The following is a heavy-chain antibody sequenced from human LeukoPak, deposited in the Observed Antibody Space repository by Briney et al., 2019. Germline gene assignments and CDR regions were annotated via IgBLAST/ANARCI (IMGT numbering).Heavy chain of an antibody. D-gene: IGHD2-15*01. J-gene: IGHJ4*02. CDR1: GFNFSSYW. Sequence: GGSLRLSCAASGFNFSSYWMSWVRQAPGKGLEWVANIKQDGSEKFYMDSVKGRFIISRDNSKNSLYLQMNSLRTEDTALYYCAKGTGVAATRGVDYYFDYWGQGTLVTVSS. V-gene: IGHV3-7*03. CDR2: IKQDGSEK. CDR3: AKGTGVAATRGVDYYFDY.